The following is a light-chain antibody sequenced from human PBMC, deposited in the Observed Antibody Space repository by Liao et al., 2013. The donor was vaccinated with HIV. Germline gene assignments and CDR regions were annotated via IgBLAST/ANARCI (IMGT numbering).Light chain of an antibody. CDR3: YSAAVNIGV. CDR1: VLAKKY. CDR2: KDS. V-gene: IGLV3-27*01. J-gene: IGLJ3*02. Sequence: SYELTQPSSVSVSPGQTAKITCSGDVLAKKYARWFQQKPGQAPVLLIYKDSERPSGIPERFSGSRSGTTVTLTISGAHIEDEADYYCYSAAVNIGVFGGGTKLTVL.